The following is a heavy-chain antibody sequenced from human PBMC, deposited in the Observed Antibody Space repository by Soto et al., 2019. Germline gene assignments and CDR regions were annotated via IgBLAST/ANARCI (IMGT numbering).Heavy chain of an antibody. J-gene: IGHJ4*02. CDR3: ARVNPGYSYVNY. D-gene: IGHD5-18*01. Sequence: HPGGSLRLSCAASGFTFSSYWMHWVRQAPGKGLVWVSRINSDGSTTSYADSVKGRFTISRDNAKNTLYLQMNSLRAEDTAVYYCARVNPGYSYVNYWGQGTLVTVSS. CDR2: INSDGSTT. V-gene: IGHV3-74*01. CDR1: GFTFSSYW.